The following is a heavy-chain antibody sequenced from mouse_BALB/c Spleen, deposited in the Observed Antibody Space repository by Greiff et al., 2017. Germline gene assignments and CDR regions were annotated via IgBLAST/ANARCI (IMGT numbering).Heavy chain of an antibody. CDR2: ISSGGSYT. CDR3: SRERGLLRDPYAMDY. V-gene: IGHV5-9-4*01. Sequence: EVKLMESGGGLVKPGGSLKLSCAASGFTFSSYAMPWVRQSPEKRLEWVAEISSGGSYTYYPDTVTGRCTISRDNAKNTLYLQMSSLTSEDTAMYYCSRERGLLRDPYAMDYWGQGTSVTVSS. J-gene: IGHJ4*01. D-gene: IGHD1-1*01. CDR1: GFTFSSYA.